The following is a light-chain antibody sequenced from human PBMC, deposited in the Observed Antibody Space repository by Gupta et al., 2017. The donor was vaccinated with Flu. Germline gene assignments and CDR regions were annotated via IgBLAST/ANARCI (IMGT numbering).Light chain of an antibody. V-gene: IGLV2-14*01. J-gene: IGLJ1*01. CDR3: NSATNNRDV. Sequence: QSITISWARTTSGVGGYYVFSFYQQHQSKAHTLMIYGISNRPTEDSNRFSYSQSGNTASLTMSVLQAEDAADYYCNSATNNRDVFGTGTKVTVL. CDR1: TSGVGGYYV. CDR2: GIS.